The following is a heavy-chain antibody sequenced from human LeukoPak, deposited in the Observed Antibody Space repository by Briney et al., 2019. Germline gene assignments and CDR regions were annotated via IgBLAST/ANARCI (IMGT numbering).Heavy chain of an antibody. J-gene: IGHJ6*02. CDR3: ARDHAAYDYGMDV. CDR2: IYYRGST. Sequence: TQTQRLTCSVSGGSISSGEYYWSWLRQPPGKGLEWIGYIYYRGSTHYNPSLKSRLTISVDTSKTQFSLKLTSVTAADTAVYYCARDHAAYDYGMDVWGQGTTDNASS. V-gene: IGHV4-30-4*01. CDR1: GGSISSGEYY. D-gene: IGHD2-2*01.